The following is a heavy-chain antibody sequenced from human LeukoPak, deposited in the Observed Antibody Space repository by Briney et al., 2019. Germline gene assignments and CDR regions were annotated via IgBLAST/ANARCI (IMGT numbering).Heavy chain of an antibody. V-gene: IGHV3-33*06. Sequence: PGGSLRLSCAASGFTFSSYSMNWVRQAPGEGLEWVAVIWYDGSNKYYADSVKGRFTISRDNSKNTLYLQMNSLRAKDTAVYYCAKDRTYYGSGSLYYFDYWGQGTLVTVSS. CDR3: AKDRTYYGSGSLYYFDY. CDR1: GFTFSSYS. CDR2: IWYDGSNK. D-gene: IGHD3-10*01. J-gene: IGHJ4*02.